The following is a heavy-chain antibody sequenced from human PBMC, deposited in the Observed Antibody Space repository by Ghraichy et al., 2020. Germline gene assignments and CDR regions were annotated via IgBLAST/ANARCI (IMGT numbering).Heavy chain of an antibody. J-gene: IGHJ4*02. CDR3: ARGDNYRFDY. Sequence: SETLSLTCGVSGGSISSSNWWTWVRQPPGKGLEWIGEVSHSGSTNYNPSLKSRVTISVDKSKDQFSLKLNSVTAADTAVYYCARGDNYRFDYWGQGTMVTVSS. V-gene: IGHV4-4*02. CDR2: VSHSGST. D-gene: IGHD1-1*01. CDR1: GGSISSSNW.